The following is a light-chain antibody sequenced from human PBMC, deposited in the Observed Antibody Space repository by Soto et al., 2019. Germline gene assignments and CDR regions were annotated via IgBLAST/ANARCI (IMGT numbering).Light chain of an antibody. CDR1: SSDVGGYTF. CDR3: SSYAGSDNFVL. V-gene: IGLV2-8*01. J-gene: IGLJ2*01. Sequence: QSVLSQPPSASGSPGQSVTICCTGSSSDVGGYTFVSWYQHLPGKAPKLMIYEVIQRPSGVPDRFSGSKSGNTASLTVSGLQAEDEADYYCSSYAGSDNFVLFGGGTKLTVL. CDR2: EVI.